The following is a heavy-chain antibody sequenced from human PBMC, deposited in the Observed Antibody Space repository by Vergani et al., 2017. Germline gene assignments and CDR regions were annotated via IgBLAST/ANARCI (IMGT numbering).Heavy chain of an antibody. CDR1: GYSFTSFW. Sequence: EVQLVQSGAEVKKPGESLKISCKGSGYSFTSFWIGWVRQMPGTGLEWRGIIYPGDSDTRYSPSFQGQVTISADKSISTAFLQWSSLNASDTAMYYCARQYYDSSGYYPFDYWGQGTLVTVSS. D-gene: IGHD3-22*01. CDR3: ARQYYDSSGYYPFDY. J-gene: IGHJ4*02. V-gene: IGHV5-51*01. CDR2: IYPGDSDT.